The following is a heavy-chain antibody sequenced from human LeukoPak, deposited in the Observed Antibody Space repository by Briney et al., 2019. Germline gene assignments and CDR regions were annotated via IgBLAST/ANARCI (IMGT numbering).Heavy chain of an antibody. D-gene: IGHD1-26*01. CDR3: ARDRIVGATTGDFDY. V-gene: IGHV1-2*02. J-gene: IGHJ4*02. Sequence: GASVKVSCKASGYTFTSYDINWVRQATGQGLEWMGWINPNSGGTNYAQKFQGRVTMTRDTSISTAYMELSRLRSDDTAVYYCARDRIVGATTGDFDYWGQGTLVTVSS. CDR1: GYTFTSYD. CDR2: INPNSGGT.